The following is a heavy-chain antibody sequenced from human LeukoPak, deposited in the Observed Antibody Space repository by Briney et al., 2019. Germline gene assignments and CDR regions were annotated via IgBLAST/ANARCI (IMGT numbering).Heavy chain of an antibody. CDR3: ASLPSLYSSGWYGY. D-gene: IGHD6-19*01. V-gene: IGHV4-38-2*02. J-gene: IGHJ4*02. CDR1: GYSISSGYY. Sequence: PSETLSLTCTVSGYSISSGYYWGWIRQPPGKGLEWIGSIYHSGSPYYNPSLKSRVTISVDTSKNQFSLKLSSVTAADTAVYYCASLPSLYSSGWYGYWGQGTLVTVSS. CDR2: IYHSGSP.